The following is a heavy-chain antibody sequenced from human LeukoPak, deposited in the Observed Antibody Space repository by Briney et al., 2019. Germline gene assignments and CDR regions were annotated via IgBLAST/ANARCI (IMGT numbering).Heavy chain of an antibody. CDR2: INHSGST. V-gene: IGHV4-34*01. CDR1: GGSFSGYY. Sequence: SETLSLTCAVYGGSFSGYYWSWIRQPPGKGLEWIGEINHSGSTNYNPSLKSRVTISVDTSKNQFSLKLSSVTAADTAVYYCARGRKGPRYYGSGSYYFDYWGQGTLVTVSS. J-gene: IGHJ4*02. D-gene: IGHD3-10*01. CDR3: ARGRKGPRYYGSGSYYFDY.